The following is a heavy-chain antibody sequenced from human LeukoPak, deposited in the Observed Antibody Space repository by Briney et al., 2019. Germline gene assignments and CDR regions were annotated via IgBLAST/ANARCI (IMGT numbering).Heavy chain of an antibody. CDR3: ARLWESYYYYYYMDV. CDR2: ISAYNGNT. Sequence: ASVTVSCKASGYTFTSYGISWVRQAPGQGLEWMGWISAYNGNTNYAQKLQGRVTMTTDTSTSTAYMELRSLRSDDTAVYYCARLWESYYYYYYMDVWGKGTTVTISS. J-gene: IGHJ6*03. D-gene: IGHD1-26*01. CDR1: GYTFTSYG. V-gene: IGHV1-18*01.